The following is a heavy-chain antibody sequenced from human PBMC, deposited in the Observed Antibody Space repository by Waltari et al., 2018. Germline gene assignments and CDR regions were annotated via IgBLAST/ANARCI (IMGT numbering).Heavy chain of an antibody. V-gene: IGHV1-2*02. Sequence: QVQLVQSGAEVKKPGASVKVSCKASGYTFTGYYMHWVRQAPGQGLEWMGWINPNSGGTNDAQKLQGGVTMTRDTSISTAYMELSRLRSDDTAVYYCARYRSGWYQGVSPFDYWGQGTLVTVSS. J-gene: IGHJ4*02. CDR1: GYTFTGYY. D-gene: IGHD6-19*01. CDR3: ARYRSGWYQGVSPFDY. CDR2: INPNSGGT.